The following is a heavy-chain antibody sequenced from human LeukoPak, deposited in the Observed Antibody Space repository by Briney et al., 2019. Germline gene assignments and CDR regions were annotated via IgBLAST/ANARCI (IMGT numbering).Heavy chain of an antibody. D-gene: IGHD3-22*01. V-gene: IGHV3-23*01. J-gene: IGHJ4*02. CDR2: ISGRGGRT. Sequence: GGSLRLSCAVSGVTLSNYGMSWVRQAPGEGVEWVAGISGRGGRTNYADAVKGRFTIYRDNAKNTLFLQMNSLRVEDLAVYFCAKRGDVIRVILVGFHKEAYYFDSWGQGALVTVSS. CDR3: AKRGDVIRVILVGFHKEAYYFDS. CDR1: GVTLSNYG.